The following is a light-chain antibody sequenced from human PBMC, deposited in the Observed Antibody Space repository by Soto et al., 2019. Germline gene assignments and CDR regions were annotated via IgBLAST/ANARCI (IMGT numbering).Light chain of an antibody. V-gene: IGLV2-14*03. Sequence: QSALTQPASVSGSPGQSITISCTGTSSDVAAYNFVSWYQQHPGEVPKLMIYEVIKRPSGISDHFSGSKSGHTASLTISGLQAEDEADYYCSAYTHSNTVIFGGGTKVTVL. CDR3: SAYTHSNTVI. CDR2: EVI. CDR1: SSDVAAYNF. J-gene: IGLJ2*01.